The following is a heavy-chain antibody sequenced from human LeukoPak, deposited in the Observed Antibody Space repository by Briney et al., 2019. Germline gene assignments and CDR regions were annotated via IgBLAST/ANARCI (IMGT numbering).Heavy chain of an antibody. J-gene: IGHJ4*02. Sequence: KSGGSLRLSCAASGITFSRYSMNWVRQAPGKGLEWVSSISIGSTYIYYADSVKGRFTISRDNAKNSLYLQMNSLRAEDTAVYYCAKWLPIDYWGQGTLVTVSS. V-gene: IGHV3-21*01. CDR2: ISIGSTYI. CDR1: GITFSRYS. D-gene: IGHD5-24*01. CDR3: AKWLPIDY.